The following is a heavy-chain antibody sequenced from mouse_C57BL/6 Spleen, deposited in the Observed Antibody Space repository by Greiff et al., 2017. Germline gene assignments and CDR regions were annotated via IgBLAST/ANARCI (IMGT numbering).Heavy chain of an antibody. D-gene: IGHD4-1*01. CDR3: ARHGLTGPWFAY. CDR2: ISSGGSYT. V-gene: IGHV5-6*01. CDR1: GFTFSSYG. J-gene: IGHJ3*01. Sequence: VQLQQSGGDLVKPGGSLKLSCAASGFTFSSYGMSWVRQTPDKRLEWVATISSGGSYTYYPDSVKGRFTISRDNAKNTLYLQMSSLKSEDTAMYYCARHGLTGPWFAYWGQGTLVTVSA.